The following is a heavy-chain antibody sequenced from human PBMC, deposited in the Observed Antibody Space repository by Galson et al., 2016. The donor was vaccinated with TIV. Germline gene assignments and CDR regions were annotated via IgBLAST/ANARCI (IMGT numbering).Heavy chain of an antibody. J-gene: IGHJ6*02. CDR3: ARVLSTSYYYAMDV. V-gene: IGHV3-53*01. CDR1: GISLTSNY. Sequence: SLRLSCAASGISLTSNYVNWVRQTPGKGLEWVSLIYSSGGTHYADSAKGRFTISRGGSKNTVYLQMNSLRAEHTAVYYCARVLSTSYYYAMDVWGQGATVTVSS. CDR2: IYSSGGT.